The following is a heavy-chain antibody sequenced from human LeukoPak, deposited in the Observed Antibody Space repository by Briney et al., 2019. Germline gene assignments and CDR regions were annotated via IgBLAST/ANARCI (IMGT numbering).Heavy chain of an antibody. J-gene: IGHJ6*03. Sequence: SETLSLTCTVSGGSISSYYWSWIRQPPGKGLEWIGYIYYSGSTNYNPSLKSRVTMSVDTSKNQFSLKLSSVTAADTAVYYCARAPHVDTAMVDYYYYYMDVWGKGTTVTVSS. CDR3: ARAPHVDTAMVDYYYYYMDV. D-gene: IGHD5-18*01. CDR2: IYYSGST. V-gene: IGHV4-59*12. CDR1: GGSISSYY.